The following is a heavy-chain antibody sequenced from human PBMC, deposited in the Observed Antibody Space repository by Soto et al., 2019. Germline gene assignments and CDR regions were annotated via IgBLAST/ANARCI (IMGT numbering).Heavy chain of an antibody. J-gene: IGHJ5*02. V-gene: IGHV4-31*03. CDR1: GGCMSSGGYA. D-gene: IGHD6-13*01. CDR3: ARIGRREDSSSWYWWFDP. CDR2: IYYSGST. Sequence: ILSLTCTVSGGCMSSGGYAWSWIRQHPGKGLEWIGYIYYSGSTYYNPSLKSRVTISVDTSKNQFSLKLSSVTAADTAVYYCARIGRREDSSSWYWWFDPWGQGTLVTVSS.